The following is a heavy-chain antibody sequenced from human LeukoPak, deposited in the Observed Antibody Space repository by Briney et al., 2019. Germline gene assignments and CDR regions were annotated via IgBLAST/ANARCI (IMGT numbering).Heavy chain of an antibody. CDR1: GYTFTGYY. CDR3: ARGYSSGWLSY. J-gene: IGHJ4*02. Sequence: ASVKVSCKASGYTFTGYYMHWVRQAPGQGLEWMGWINPNSGDTNYVQKFQGRVTMTRDTPISTAYMEVSRLRSDDTAVYYCARGYSSGWLSYWGQGTLVTVSS. CDR2: INPNSGDT. D-gene: IGHD6-19*01. V-gene: IGHV1-2*02.